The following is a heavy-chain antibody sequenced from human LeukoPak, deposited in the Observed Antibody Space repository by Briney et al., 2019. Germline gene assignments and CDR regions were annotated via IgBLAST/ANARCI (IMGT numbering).Heavy chain of an antibody. J-gene: IGHJ4*02. CDR3: ARDKELWFGELLFGY. V-gene: IGHV1-2*02. CDR1: GYTFTGYY. D-gene: IGHD3-10*01. CDR2: INPNSGGT. Sequence: SVKVSCKASGYTFTGYYMHWVRQAPGQGLEWMGWINPNSGGTNYAQKFQGRVTMTRDTSISTAYMELSRLRSDDTAVYYCARDKELWFGELLFGYWGQGTLVTVSS.